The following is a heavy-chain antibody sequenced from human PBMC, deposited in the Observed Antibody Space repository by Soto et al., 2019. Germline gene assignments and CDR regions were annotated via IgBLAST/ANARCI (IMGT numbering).Heavy chain of an antibody. CDR1: GFTFDDYA. V-gene: IGHV3-9*01. CDR3: AKDYSYSYGWGSPAAFDI. J-gene: IGHJ3*02. Sequence: EVQLVESGGGLVQPGRSLRLSCAASGFTFDDYAMQWVRQAPGKGLEWVSSISWNSGSIAYADSVKGRFTISRDNAKKSLYLQMNSLRAEDTAFYYCAKDYSYSYGWGSPAAFDIWRQWTMVTVSP. D-gene: IGHD3-10*01. CDR2: ISWNSGSI.